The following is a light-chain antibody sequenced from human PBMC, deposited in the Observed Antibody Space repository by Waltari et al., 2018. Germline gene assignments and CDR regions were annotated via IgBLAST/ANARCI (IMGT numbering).Light chain of an antibody. CDR3: CSYVGSNTYWV. V-gene: IGLV2-11*01. Sequence: QSALTQPRSVSGSPGQSVTISCTGTSNDVGGYNYVSWYQQHPDKAPKLIIYDINNRPSGCPDRFSGSKSGNTASLTISGLQAEDEADYYCCSYVGSNTYWVFGGGTKLTVL. J-gene: IGLJ3*02. CDR2: DIN. CDR1: SNDVGGYNY.